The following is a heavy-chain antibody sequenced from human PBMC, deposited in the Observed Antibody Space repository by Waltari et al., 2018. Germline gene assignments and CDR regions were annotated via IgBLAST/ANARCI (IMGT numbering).Heavy chain of an antibody. D-gene: IGHD3-22*01. V-gene: IGHV5-51*01. CDR3: ARSTSSGTLLDAFDI. CDR2: IYPGDSDT. CDR1: GYSFTTYW. J-gene: IGHJ3*02. Sequence: EVQLVQSGAEVKKPGESLKISCEASGYSFTTYWIGWVRQMPGKGLEWMGVIYPGDSDTRYSPSFQGQVTMSADKSITTAYLQWSSLKASDSAMYYCARSTSSGTLLDAFDIWGQGTMVTVSS.